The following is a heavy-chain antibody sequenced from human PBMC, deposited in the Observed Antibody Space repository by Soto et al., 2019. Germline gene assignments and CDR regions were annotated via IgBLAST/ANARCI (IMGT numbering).Heavy chain of an antibody. CDR3: AREVVTETTWGSVDS. V-gene: IGHV1-69*01. CDR2: ISPFFGTT. D-gene: IGHD2-21*02. J-gene: IGHJ4*02. Sequence: QVHLVQSGADGRKSGSSVRVSCTASGGGTLSNAAISWVRQAPGQGLEWLGRISPFFGTTDYSQSFQGRLTMTADASMGTVYMDLRSLKSDDTAVYYCAREVVTETTWGSVDSWGQGTLVTVSS. CDR1: GGGTLSNAA.